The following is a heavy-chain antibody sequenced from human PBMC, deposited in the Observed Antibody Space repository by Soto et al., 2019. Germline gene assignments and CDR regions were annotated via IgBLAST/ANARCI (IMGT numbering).Heavy chain of an antibody. CDR2: ISYDGSNK. CDR1: GFSLCSYA. Sequence: GWSMRLSCAACGFSLCSYAMHWVRQAPGKGLEWVAVISYDGSNKYYADSVKGRFTISRDNSKNTLYLQMNSLRAEDTAVYYCAISTIFGVVINYGMDVWGQGTTVTVSS. J-gene: IGHJ6*02. CDR3: AISTIFGVVINYGMDV. V-gene: IGHV3-30-3*02. D-gene: IGHD3-3*01.